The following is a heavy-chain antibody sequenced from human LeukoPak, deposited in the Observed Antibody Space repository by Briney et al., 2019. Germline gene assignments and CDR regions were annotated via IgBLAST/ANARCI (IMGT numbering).Heavy chain of an antibody. V-gene: IGHV3-7*01. CDR3: AKPPTGNVAFDV. CDR1: GFTFSSYS. D-gene: IGHD1-1*01. CDR2: IKPDGSQK. J-gene: IGHJ3*01. Sequence: PGGSLRLSCAASGFTFSSYSMTWVRQAPGKGLEWVANIKPDGSQKFYLDSVKGRFTISRDNAKNSLYLQMNNLRAEDTAVYYCAKPPTGNVAFDVWGQGTMVTVSS.